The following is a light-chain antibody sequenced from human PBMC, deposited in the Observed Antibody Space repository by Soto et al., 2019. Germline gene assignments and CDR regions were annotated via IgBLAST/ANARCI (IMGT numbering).Light chain of an antibody. CDR2: DAS. CDR3: QQYDNLPYT. J-gene: IGKJ2*01. V-gene: IGKV1-33*01. CDR1: QDISHY. Sequence: DIQMTQSPSSLSASVGDRVTITCQASQDISHYLYWYQQKPGKAPKLLIYDASNLETGVPSRFSGSRSGTDFTFTISSLQPEDIATYYCQQYDNLPYTFGQGTKLEIK.